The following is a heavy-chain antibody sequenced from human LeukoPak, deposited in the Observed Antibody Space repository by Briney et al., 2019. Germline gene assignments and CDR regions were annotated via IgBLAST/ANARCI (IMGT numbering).Heavy chain of an antibody. Sequence: PETLSLTCTVSGGSISTYYWSWIRRPPGKGLEWIAYIHASGPTNYNPSLKGRITISVDTSKNQFSLKLSSVTAADTAVYYCARHDAGIAARPFDNWGQGTLVTVSS. CDR3: ARHDAGIAARPFDN. CDR2: IHASGPT. CDR1: GGSISTYY. V-gene: IGHV4-4*09. J-gene: IGHJ4*02. D-gene: IGHD6-6*01.